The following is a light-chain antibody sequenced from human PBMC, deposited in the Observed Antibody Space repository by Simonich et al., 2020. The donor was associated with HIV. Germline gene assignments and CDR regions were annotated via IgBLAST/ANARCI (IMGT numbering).Light chain of an antibody. V-gene: IGKV3-15*01. J-gene: IGKJ2*01. CDR2: GAS. CDR3: QQYNNWPLF. Sequence: VMTQSPATLSVSPGERATLSCRARQSVSSNLAWYQQKPGQAPRLLIYGASTRATGIPARFSGSGSGTEFTLTITSMQAEDFAVYYCQQYNNWPLFFGQGTKVEIK. CDR1: QSVSSN.